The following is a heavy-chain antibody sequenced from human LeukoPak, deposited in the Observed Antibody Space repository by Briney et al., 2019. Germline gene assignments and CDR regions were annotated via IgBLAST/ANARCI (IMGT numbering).Heavy chain of an antibody. J-gene: IGHJ4*02. CDR1: GFTFSSYA. D-gene: IGHD6-19*01. CDR2: ISGSGGST. Sequence: GGSLRLSCAASGFTFSSYAMSWVRQAPGKGLEWVSAISGSGGSTYYADSVKGRFTISRDNSKNTLYLQMNSLRAEDTAVYYCANIPIAVTTHYFDYWGQGTLVTVSS. CDR3: ANIPIAVTTHYFDY. V-gene: IGHV3-23*01.